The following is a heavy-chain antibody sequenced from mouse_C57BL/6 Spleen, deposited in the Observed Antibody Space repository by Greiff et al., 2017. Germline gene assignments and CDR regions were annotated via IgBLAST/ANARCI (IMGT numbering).Heavy chain of an antibody. V-gene: IGHV1-64*01. D-gene: IGHD1-1*01. CDR3: ARCGGTEGVDY. CDR2: IHPNSGST. CDR1: GYTFTSYW. J-gene: IGHJ2*01. Sequence: VQLQQPGAELVKPGASVKLSCKASGYTFTSYWMHWVKQRPGQGLEWIGMIHPNSGSTNYTEKFKSKATLTVDKSSSTAYMQISSLTSEDSAVYYCARCGGTEGVDYWGQGTTLTVSS.